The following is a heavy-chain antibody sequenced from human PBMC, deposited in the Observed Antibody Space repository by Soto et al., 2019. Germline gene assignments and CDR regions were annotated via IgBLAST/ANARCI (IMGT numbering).Heavy chain of an antibody. J-gene: IGHJ6*02. CDR2: INPNSGGT. V-gene: IGHV1-2*02. Sequence: QVQLVQSGAEVKKPGASVKVSCKASGYTFTGYYMHWVRQAPGQGLEWMGWINPNSGGTNYAQKFQGRVTITRDTSISTAYMELSRLRSDDTAVYYCAREAAAGSDYYYYGMDVWGQGTTVTVSS. D-gene: IGHD6-13*01. CDR3: AREAAAGSDYYYYGMDV. CDR1: GYTFTGYY.